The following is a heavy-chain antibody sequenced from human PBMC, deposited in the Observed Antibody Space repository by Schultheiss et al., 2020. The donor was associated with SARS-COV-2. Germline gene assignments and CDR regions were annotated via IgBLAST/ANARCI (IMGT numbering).Heavy chain of an antibody. D-gene: IGHD2-2*01. Sequence: GGSLRLSCAASGFTFSSYAMHWVRQAPGKGLEWVALISFDGSYKYYADSVKGRFTISRDNSKNTLYLQMSSLRAEDTAMYHCARDSCSSTSCYPYWYFDLWGRGTLVTVSS. V-gene: IGHV3-30*14. CDR1: GFTFSSYA. J-gene: IGHJ2*01. CDR2: ISFDGSYK. CDR3: ARDSCSSTSCYPYWYFDL.